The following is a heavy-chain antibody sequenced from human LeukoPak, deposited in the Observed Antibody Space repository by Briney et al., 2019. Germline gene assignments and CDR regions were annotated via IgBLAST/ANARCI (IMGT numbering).Heavy chain of an antibody. CDR1: GGSISSASYY. J-gene: IGHJ5*02. V-gene: IGHV4-61*02. CDR2: IYTSGSP. D-gene: IGHD4-17*01. CDR3: ARYFAYGEVDP. Sequence: PSQTLSLTCTVSGGSISSASYYWSWIRQPVGKGLEWIGRIYTSGSPNYNPSLKSRVTISLDTSRNQFSLKLSSVTAADTAVYYCARYFAYGEVDPWGQGTLVTVSS.